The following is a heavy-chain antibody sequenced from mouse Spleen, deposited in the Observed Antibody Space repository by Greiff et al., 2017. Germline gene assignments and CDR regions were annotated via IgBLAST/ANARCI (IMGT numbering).Heavy chain of an antibody. CDR1: GYAFTNYL. Sequence: QVQLQQSGAELVRPGTSVKVSCKASGYAFTNYLIEWVKQRPGQGLEWIGVINPGSGGTNYNEKFKGKATLTADKSSSTAYMQLSSLTSEDSAVYFCARDYSYYSPFAWWGQGTLVTVSA. D-gene: IGHD2-12*01. CDR2: INPGSGGT. V-gene: IGHV1-54*01. CDR3: ARDYSYYSPFAW. J-gene: IGHJ3*01.